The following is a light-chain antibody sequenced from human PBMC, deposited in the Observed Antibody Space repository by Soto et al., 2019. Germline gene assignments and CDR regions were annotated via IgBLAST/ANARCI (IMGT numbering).Light chain of an antibody. Sequence: QSVLTQPPSVSGAPGQRVTISCTGGSSDIGADSDVHWYQQLPGTAPRLLIYGDSNRPSGVLARFSGSKSGSSASLAITGLQAEDEADYYCQSYDSRLSGHVVFGGGTKLTVL. CDR2: GDS. J-gene: IGLJ2*01. CDR3: QSYDSRLSGHVV. CDR1: SSDIGADSD. V-gene: IGLV1-40*01.